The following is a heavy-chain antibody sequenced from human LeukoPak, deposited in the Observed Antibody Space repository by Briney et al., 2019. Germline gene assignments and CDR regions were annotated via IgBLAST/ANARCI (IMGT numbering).Heavy chain of an antibody. V-gene: IGHV3-7*01. J-gene: IGHJ4*02. CDR2: IKQDGSEK. Sequence: GGSLRLSCAASGFTFSSYSMNWVRQAPGKGLEWVANIKQDGSEKYYVDSVKGRFTISRDNAKNSLYLQMNSLRAEDTAVYYCAREPSYYFDYWGQGTLVTVSS. CDR3: AREPSYYFDY. CDR1: GFTFSSYS. D-gene: IGHD3-16*02.